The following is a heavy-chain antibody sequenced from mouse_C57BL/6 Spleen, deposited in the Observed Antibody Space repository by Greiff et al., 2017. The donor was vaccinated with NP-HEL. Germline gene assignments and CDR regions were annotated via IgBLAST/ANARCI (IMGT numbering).Heavy chain of an antibody. V-gene: IGHV1-20*01. CDR2: INPYNGDT. D-gene: IGHD1-1*01. CDR3: ARSTTRYAMDY. CDR1: GYSFTGYF. J-gene: IGHJ4*01. Sequence: VQLQQSGPELVKPGDSVKISCKASGYSFTGYFMNWVMQSHGKSLEWIGRINPYNGDTFYNQKFKGKATLTVDKSSSTAHMELRSLTSEDSAVYYCARSTTRYAMDYWGQGTSVTVSS.